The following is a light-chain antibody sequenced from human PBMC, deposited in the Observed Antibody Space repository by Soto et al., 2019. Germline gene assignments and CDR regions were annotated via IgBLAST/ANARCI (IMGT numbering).Light chain of an antibody. CDR3: SSYTSSSTLV. V-gene: IGLV2-14*01. CDR1: SSDVGGYNY. J-gene: IGLJ2*01. Sequence: QSVLTQPASVSGSPGQSITISCTGTSSDVGGYNYVSWYQQHPGKAPKLMIYDVSNRPSGVSNRFSGSKSCNTASLTISGLQAEDEADYYFSSYTSSSTLVFGGGPKLAVL. CDR2: DVS.